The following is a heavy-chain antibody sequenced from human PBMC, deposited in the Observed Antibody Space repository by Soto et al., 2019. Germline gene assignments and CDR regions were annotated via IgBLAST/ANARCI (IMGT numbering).Heavy chain of an antibody. D-gene: IGHD2-2*02. V-gene: IGHV4-31*03. CDR1: GASIRSGDYY. CDR3: ARLKSDCGSVMCYKGWVDY. J-gene: IGHJ4*02. CDR2: IHYSGRT. Sequence: QVQLQESGPGLVKPLQTLSLTCTVSGASIRSGDYYWSWIRQHPGKGLERIGIIHYSGRTNYNPSLESRVTISVDTSKNQVSLKMSSVTAADTAVYYCARLKSDCGSVMCYKGWVDYWGQGTLVTVSS.